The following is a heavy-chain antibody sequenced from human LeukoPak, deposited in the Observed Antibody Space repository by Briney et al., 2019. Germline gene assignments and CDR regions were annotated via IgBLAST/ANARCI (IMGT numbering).Heavy chain of an antibody. Sequence: GASVKVSCKASGYTFTSYYMHWVLQAPGQGLEWMGIISPSGGSTSYAQKFQGRVTMTRDTSTSTVYMELSSLRSEDTAVYYCARDGGMAVAGAPHSWYYFDYWGQGTLVTVSS. CDR3: ARDGGMAVAGAPHSWYYFDY. V-gene: IGHV1-46*01. J-gene: IGHJ4*02. CDR2: ISPSGGST. CDR1: GYTFTSYY. D-gene: IGHD6-19*01.